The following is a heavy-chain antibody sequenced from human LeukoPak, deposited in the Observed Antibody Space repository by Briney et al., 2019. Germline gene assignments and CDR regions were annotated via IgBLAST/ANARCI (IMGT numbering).Heavy chain of an antibody. CDR1: RFTFSSYG. D-gene: IGHD3-3*01. J-gene: IGHJ4*02. CDR3: AKESPYWRY. Sequence: GGSLRLSCAASRFTFSSYGMTWVRQAPGKGLEWVSSISVSIVNTYYADSVKGRFTISRDNSKNTLYLQMNSLRAEDTAVYYCAKESPYWRYWGQGTLVTVSS. CDR2: ISVSIVNT. V-gene: IGHV3-23*01.